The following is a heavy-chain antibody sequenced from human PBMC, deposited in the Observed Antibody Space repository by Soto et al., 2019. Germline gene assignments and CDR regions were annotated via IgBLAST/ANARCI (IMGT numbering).Heavy chain of an antibody. V-gene: IGHV4-39*01. CDR2: IYYSGST. CDR1: GGSISSSSYY. D-gene: IGHD6-19*01. CDR3: ARSHPKAVAVTECWFDP. Sequence: SETLSLTCTVSGGSISSSSYYWGWIRQPPGKGLEWIGSIYYSGSTYYNPSLKSRVTISVDTSKNQFSLKLSSMTAADTAVYYCARSHPKAVAVTECWFDPWGQGTLVTVSS. J-gene: IGHJ5*02.